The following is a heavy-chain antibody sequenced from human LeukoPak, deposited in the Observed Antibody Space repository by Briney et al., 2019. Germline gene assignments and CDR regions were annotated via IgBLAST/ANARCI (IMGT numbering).Heavy chain of an antibody. CDR3: ARSWLPFHYFDH. Sequence: ASVKVSCKASGYTFTNYGISWVRQAPGQGLEWMGWISAYNGNTNYAEKFQGRVTMTTDTSTSTAYMELRSLRSDDTAVYYCARSWLPFHYFDHWGQGTLVTVSS. J-gene: IGHJ4*02. V-gene: IGHV1-18*01. D-gene: IGHD5-18*01. CDR1: GYTFTNYG. CDR2: ISAYNGNT.